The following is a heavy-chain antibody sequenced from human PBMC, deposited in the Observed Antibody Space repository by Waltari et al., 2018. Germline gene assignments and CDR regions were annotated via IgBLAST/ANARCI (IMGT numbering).Heavy chain of an antibody. CDR1: GYTFSRYW. D-gene: IGHD6-13*01. Sequence: EEQLVESGGGLIQPGESLRVSCAVSGYTFSRYWMNWVRQGPGKGLVWVARINSDGSDTSYADYVKGRFTISRDNAKNTVYLQMKSLRGEDTAVYYCARMARKTYSSPVAGRDYYYGMDVWGLGTTVTVSS. J-gene: IGHJ6*02. CDR3: ARMARKTYSSPVAGRDYYYGMDV. CDR2: INSDGSDT. V-gene: IGHV3-74*01.